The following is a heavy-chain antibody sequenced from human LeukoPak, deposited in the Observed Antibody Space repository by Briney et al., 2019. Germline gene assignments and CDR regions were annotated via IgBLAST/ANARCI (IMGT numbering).Heavy chain of an antibody. Sequence: PSETLSLTCTVSGGSISSYYWSWIRQPAGKGLEWIGRIHTSGSTNYNPSLKSRVTMSVDTSKNQFSLKLSSVTAADTAVYYCARGGIVLAEKDAFDIWGQGTMVTVSS. D-gene: IGHD2-8*02. CDR2: IHTSGST. CDR1: GGSISSYY. CDR3: ARGGIVLAEKDAFDI. V-gene: IGHV4-4*07. J-gene: IGHJ3*02.